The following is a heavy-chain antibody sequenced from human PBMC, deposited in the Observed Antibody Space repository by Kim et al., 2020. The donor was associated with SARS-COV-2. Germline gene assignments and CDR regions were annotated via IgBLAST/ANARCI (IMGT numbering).Heavy chain of an antibody. Sequence: KSRVTLSVDTSKNQFSLKLSSVTAADTAVYYCARGISSGWPYYYYYYGMDVWGQGTTVTVSS. V-gene: IGHV4-59*09. D-gene: IGHD6-19*01. J-gene: IGHJ6*02. CDR3: ARGISSGWPYYYYYYGMDV.